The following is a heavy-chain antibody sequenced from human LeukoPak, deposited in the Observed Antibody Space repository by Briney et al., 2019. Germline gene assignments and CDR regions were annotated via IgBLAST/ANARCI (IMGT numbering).Heavy chain of an antibody. CDR3: ARGTLAAAALFDY. J-gene: IGHJ4*02. D-gene: IGHD6-13*01. V-gene: IGHV4-61*02. CDR1: GGSISSGSYY. Sequence: SETLSLTCTVSGGSISSGSYYWSWIRQPAGKGLEWIGRIYTSGSTNYNPSLKSRVTISVDTSKNQFSLKLSSVTAADTAVYYCARGTLAAAALFDYWGQGALVTVSS. CDR2: IYTSGST.